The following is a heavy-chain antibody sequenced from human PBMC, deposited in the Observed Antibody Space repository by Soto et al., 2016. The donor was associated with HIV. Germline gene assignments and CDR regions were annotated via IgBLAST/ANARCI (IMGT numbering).Heavy chain of an antibody. J-gene: IGHJ4*02. CDR1: GYTFTGYY. Sequence: VQLVQSGAEVKKPGASVKVSCKASGYTFTGYYMHWVRQAPGQGLEWMGWINPNSGGTNYAQKFQGRVTMTRDTSISTAYMDLSRLRSDDTAVYYCARTPGEAFGEFDYWGQGTLVTVSS. CDR3: ARTPGEAFGEFDY. V-gene: IGHV1-2*02. D-gene: IGHD3-10*01. CDR2: INPNSGGT.